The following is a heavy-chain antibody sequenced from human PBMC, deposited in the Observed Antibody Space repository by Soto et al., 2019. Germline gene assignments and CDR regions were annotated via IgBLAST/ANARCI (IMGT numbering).Heavy chain of an antibody. CDR2: IKSKTDGGTT. V-gene: IGHV3-15*01. Sequence: EVQLVESGGGLVKPGGSLRLSCAASGFTFSDAWMSWVRQAPGKGLEWVSRIKSKTDGGTTDYAAPVKGRFTISGDDSKNTLYLQMNSLKTEDTAVYYCTTDGGARYYDSSGYTYWGQGTLVTVSS. D-gene: IGHD3-22*01. CDR3: TTDGGARYYDSSGYTY. J-gene: IGHJ4*02. CDR1: GFTFSDAW.